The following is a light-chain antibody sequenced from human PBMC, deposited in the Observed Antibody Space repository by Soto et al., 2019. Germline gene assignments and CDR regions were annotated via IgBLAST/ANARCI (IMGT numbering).Light chain of an antibody. CDR3: QQYGLAPRSVFT. CDR1: QSVSSN. V-gene: IGKV3-15*01. Sequence: EIVMTQSPATLSVSPGERATLSCRASQSVSSNLAWYQQKPGQAPSLLIYGASTRATGTPARFSGSGSGTEFTLTISSLQSEDFAVYYCQQYGLAPRSVFTFGQGTRVDIK. J-gene: IGKJ1*01. CDR2: GAS.